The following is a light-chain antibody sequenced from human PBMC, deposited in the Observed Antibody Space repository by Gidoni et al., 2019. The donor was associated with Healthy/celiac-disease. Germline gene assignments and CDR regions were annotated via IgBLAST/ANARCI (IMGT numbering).Light chain of an antibody. V-gene: IGKV3-11*01. CDR1: QSVSSY. Sequence: EIVLTQSPVTLSFSPGERATLSCRASQSVSSYLAWYQQKPGQAPRLLIYDASNRATGIPARFSGSGSGTDFTLTISSLEPEDFAVYYCQQRSNWPRLTFGGGTKVEIK. CDR2: DAS. J-gene: IGKJ4*01. CDR3: QQRSNWPRLT.